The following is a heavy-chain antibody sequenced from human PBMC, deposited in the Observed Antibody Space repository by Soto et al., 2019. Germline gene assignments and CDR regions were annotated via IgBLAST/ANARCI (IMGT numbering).Heavy chain of an antibody. J-gene: IGHJ5*02. Sequence: AETLSLTCTVSCGSISSSIYYWGWIRQPPGKGLEWIGSIVHNGSTSYNPSLKSRVTISVDTSKNQFSLKLSSVTAADTAVYYCVRLPWADYGGILDPWGQGTLVTVSS. CDR3: VRLPWADYGGILDP. CDR2: IVHNGST. D-gene: IGHD4-17*01. CDR1: CGSISSSIYY. V-gene: IGHV4-39*07.